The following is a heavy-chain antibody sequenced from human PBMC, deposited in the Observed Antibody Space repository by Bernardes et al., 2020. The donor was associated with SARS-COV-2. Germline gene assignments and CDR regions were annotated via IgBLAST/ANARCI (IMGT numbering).Heavy chain of an antibody. Sequence: GGSLRLSCAASGFTFSSYSMNWVRQAPGKGLEWVSSISSSSSYIYYADSVKGRFTISRDNAKNSLYLQMNSLRAEDTAVYYCARGTCCDGDCSKTPPEVWGQGILVSVSS. V-gene: IGHV3-21*01. CDR2: ISSSSSYI. CDR1: GFTFSSYS. J-gene: IGHJ4*02. D-gene: IGHD2-21*02. CDR3: ARGTCCDGDCSKTPPEV.